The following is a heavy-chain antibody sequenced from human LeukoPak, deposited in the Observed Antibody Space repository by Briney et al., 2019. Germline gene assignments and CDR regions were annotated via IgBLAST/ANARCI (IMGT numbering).Heavy chain of an antibody. V-gene: IGHV3-53*01. J-gene: IGHJ4*02. CDR2: IYSGGST. Sequence: GGSLRLSCAASGFTVSSNYMGWVRQAPGKGLEWVSVIYSGGSTYYADSVKGRFTVSRDNSKNTLYLQMNSLRAEDTAVYYCARVEYYYGSGSYYPEGGFDYWGQGTLVTVSS. CDR1: GFTVSSNY. D-gene: IGHD3-10*01. CDR3: ARVEYYYGSGSYYPEGGFDY.